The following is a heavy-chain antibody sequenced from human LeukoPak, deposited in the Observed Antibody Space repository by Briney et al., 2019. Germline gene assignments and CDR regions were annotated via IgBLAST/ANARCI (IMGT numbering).Heavy chain of an antibody. V-gene: IGHV4-34*01. J-gene: IGHJ4*02. D-gene: IGHD2-21*02. CDR2: INHSGST. Sequence: SEILSLTCAVYGGSFSGYYWSWIRQPPGKGLEWIGEINHSGSTNYNPSLKSRVTISVDTSKNQFSLKLSSVTAADTAVYYCARKDGVAAINYWGQGTLVTVSS. CDR3: ARKDGVAAINY. CDR1: GGSFSGYY.